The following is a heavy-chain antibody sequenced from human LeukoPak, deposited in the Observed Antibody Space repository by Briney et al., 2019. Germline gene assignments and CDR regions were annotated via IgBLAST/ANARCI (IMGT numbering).Heavy chain of an antibody. J-gene: IGHJ4*02. D-gene: IGHD2-21*02. V-gene: IGHV1-2*02. CDR2: INPNSGGT. CDR1: GYTFTGYY. Sequence: ASVKVSCKASGYTFTGYYMHWVRQAPGQGLEWMGWINPNSGGTNYAQKFQGRVAMTRDTSISTAYMELSRLGSDDTAVYYCARWYCGGDCFVDYWGQGTLVTVSS. CDR3: ARWYCGGDCFVDY.